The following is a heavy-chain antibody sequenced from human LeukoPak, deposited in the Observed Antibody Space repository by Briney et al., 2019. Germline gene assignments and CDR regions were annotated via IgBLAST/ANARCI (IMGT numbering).Heavy chain of an antibody. D-gene: IGHD2-2*01. J-gene: IGHJ5*02. Sequence: GGSLRLSCAASGFTFSSYSMNWVRQAPGKGLEWVSSISSSSSYIYYADSVKGRFTISGDNAKNSLYLQMNSLRAEDTAVYYCARAQDIVVVPALFDPWGQGTLVTVSS. CDR2: ISSSSSYI. V-gene: IGHV3-21*01. CDR3: ARAQDIVVVPALFDP. CDR1: GFTFSSYS.